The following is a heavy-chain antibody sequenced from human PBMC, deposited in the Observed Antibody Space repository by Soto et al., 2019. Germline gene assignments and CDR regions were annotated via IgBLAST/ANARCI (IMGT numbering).Heavy chain of an antibody. Sequence: LRLSCAASGFTFDDYAMHWVRQAPGKGLEWVSGINWNSGSIGYADSVKGRFAISRDNAKNSLHLQMNSLRAEDTAFYYCVKDESINWYSGHFRHWGQGTLVTVSS. CDR1: GFTFDDYA. CDR3: VKDESINWYSGHFRH. J-gene: IGHJ1*01. V-gene: IGHV3-9*01. D-gene: IGHD6-13*01. CDR2: INWNSGSI.